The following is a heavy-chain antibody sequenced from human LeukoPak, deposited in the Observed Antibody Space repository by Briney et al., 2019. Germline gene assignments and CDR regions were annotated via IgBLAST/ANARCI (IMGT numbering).Heavy chain of an antibody. CDR3: AVGGPYYYYGMDV. CDR1: GDSVSSKSAA. CDR2: TYCRSKWYN. J-gene: IGHJ6*02. V-gene: IGHV6-1*01. D-gene: IGHD3-10*01. Sequence: SQTLSLTCAISGDSVSSKSAARNWIRQSPSRGLEWLGRTYCRSKWYNDYAVSVKGRITINPDTSKNQFSLQLNSVTPEDTAVYYCAVGGPYYYYGMDVWGQGTTVTVSS.